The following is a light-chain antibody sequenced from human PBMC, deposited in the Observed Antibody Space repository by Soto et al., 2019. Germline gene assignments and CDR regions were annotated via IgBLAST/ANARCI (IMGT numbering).Light chain of an antibody. Sequence: DIQMTQSPSSLSASVGDSVTITCRASKTTNNYLNWYQLKPGKAPKLLIYAASTLQTWVPSSFTGSGSGTDFTLTIISLQPEEYATYFCQHCYSMPYAFCPGTNVEIK. V-gene: IGKV1-39*01. CDR2: AAS. CDR1: KTTNNY. CDR3: QHCYSMPYA. J-gene: IGKJ2*01.